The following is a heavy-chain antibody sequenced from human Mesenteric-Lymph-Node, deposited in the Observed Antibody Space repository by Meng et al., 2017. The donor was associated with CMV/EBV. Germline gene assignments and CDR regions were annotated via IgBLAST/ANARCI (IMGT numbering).Heavy chain of an antibody. Sequence: GGSLRLSCAASGFTFSSYDMHWVRQATGKGLEWVSAIGTAGDTYYPGSVKGRFTISRENAKNSLYLQMNSLRAGDTAVYYCARGARLYSNSGNWFDPWGQGTLVTVSS. CDR1: GFTFSSYD. J-gene: IGHJ5*02. D-gene: IGHD6-6*01. CDR3: ARGARLYSNSGNWFDP. V-gene: IGHV3-13*01. CDR2: IGTAGDT.